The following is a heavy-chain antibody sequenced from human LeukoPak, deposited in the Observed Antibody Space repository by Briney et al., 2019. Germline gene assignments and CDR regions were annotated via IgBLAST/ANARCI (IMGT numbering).Heavy chain of an antibody. D-gene: IGHD3-10*01. CDR2: ISYDGSNK. CDR3: ARDRGVVFGYFDY. CDR1: GFTFSSSA. Sequence: GGSLRLSCAASGFTFSSSAMHWVRQAPGKGLEWVAVISYDGSNKYYADSVKGRFTISRDNSKNTLYLQMNSLRAEDTAVYYCARDRGVVFGYFDYWGQGTLVTVSS. J-gene: IGHJ4*02. V-gene: IGHV3-30*01.